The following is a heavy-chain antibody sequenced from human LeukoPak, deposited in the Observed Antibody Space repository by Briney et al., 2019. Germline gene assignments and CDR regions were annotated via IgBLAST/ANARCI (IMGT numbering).Heavy chain of an antibody. J-gene: IGHJ6*02. Sequence: GGSLRLSCAASGFTFSSYGLHWVRQAPGKGLEWVAVISYDGSNKYYADSVKCRFTISRDNSKNTLYLQMNSLRAEDTAVYYCAKERERYCSSTSCYGGMDVWGQGTTVTVSS. V-gene: IGHV3-30*18. CDR3: AKERERYCSSTSCYGGMDV. D-gene: IGHD2-2*01. CDR1: GFTFSSYG. CDR2: ISYDGSNK.